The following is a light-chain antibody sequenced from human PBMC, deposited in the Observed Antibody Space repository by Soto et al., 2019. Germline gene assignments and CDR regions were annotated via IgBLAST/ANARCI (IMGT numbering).Light chain of an antibody. CDR3: QSYDSSLSGML. CDR1: TSNIGANYN. J-gene: IGLJ2*01. Sequence: QSVLTQPPSVSGAPGQRVTISCTGSTSNIGANYNVHWYQQLPGTAPKLLIYGNTNRPSGVPDRFSGSKSGTSASLAITGLQAEDEADYYCQSYDSSLSGMLFGGGTQLTVL. CDR2: GNT. V-gene: IGLV1-40*01.